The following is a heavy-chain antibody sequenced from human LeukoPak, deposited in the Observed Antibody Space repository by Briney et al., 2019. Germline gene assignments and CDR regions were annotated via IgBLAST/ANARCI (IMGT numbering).Heavy chain of an antibody. J-gene: IGHJ4*02. CDR3: ARDLEED. Sequence: PGGSLRLSCLAFGLTLSNYGMNWVRQAPGKGLEWLSYISASGRTTYYADSVKGRFSMSRDNANDSVFLEMNSLRVDDTALYYCARDLEEDWGQGTLVTVSS. CDR2: ISASGRTT. V-gene: IGHV3-48*04. CDR1: GLTLSNYG.